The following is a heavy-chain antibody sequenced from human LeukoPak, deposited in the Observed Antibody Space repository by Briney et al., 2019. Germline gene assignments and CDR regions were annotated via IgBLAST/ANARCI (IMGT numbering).Heavy chain of an antibody. D-gene: IGHD3-3*01. CDR2: INAGNGNT. J-gene: IGHJ6*02. CDR1: GYTFTNYA. Sequence: ASVKVSCKASGYTFTNYAMHWVRQAPGQRPEWMGWINAGNGNTEYSQKFHDRVTITRDISANTAYMELSSLRSEDTAVYYCARVPQVLRFLEWFTSYYYYGMDVWGQGTTVTVSS. CDR3: ARVPQVLRFLEWFTSYYYYGMDV. V-gene: IGHV1-3*01.